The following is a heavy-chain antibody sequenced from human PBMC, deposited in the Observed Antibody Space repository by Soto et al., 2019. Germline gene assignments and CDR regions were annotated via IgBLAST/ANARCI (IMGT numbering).Heavy chain of an antibody. D-gene: IGHD3-16*02. CDR3: AHLMITYGGVVADDAFDI. CDR2: IYWDDDR. J-gene: IGHJ3*02. CDR1: GFSLSTATVG. V-gene: IGHV2-5*02. Sequence: QITLKESGPTLVRPTQTLTLTCTFSGFSLSTATVGVAWIRQPPGKALEWVAVIYWDDDRRYSPTLSSRLTITKDTSRNQVVLTMTNMDPVDTVTYFCAHLMITYGGVVADDAFDIWGPGTMVTVSS.